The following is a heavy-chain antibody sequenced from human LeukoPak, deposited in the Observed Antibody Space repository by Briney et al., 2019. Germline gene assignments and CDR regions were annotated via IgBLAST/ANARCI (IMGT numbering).Heavy chain of an antibody. Sequence: SGPTLVKPTQTLTLTCTFSGFSLSTSGVGVGWIRQPPGKALEWLAHIYWDDDKRYSPSLKSRLTITKDTSKNQVVLTMTNMDPVDTATYYCAHCRIAYCGGDCYYNWFDPWGQGTLATVSS. CDR2: IYWDDDK. D-gene: IGHD2-21*02. CDR3: AHCRIAYCGGDCYYNWFDP. V-gene: IGHV2-5*02. J-gene: IGHJ5*02. CDR1: GFSLSTSGVG.